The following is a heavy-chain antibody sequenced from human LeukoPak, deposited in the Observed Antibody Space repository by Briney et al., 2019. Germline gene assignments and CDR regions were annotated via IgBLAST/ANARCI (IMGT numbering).Heavy chain of an antibody. D-gene: IGHD3-16*01. CDR2: IKEDGGGK. CDR1: GFSFSSFW. J-gene: IGHJ6*02. CDR3: ARGGGLDV. V-gene: IGHV3-7*03. Sequence: PGGSLRLSCAASGFSFSSFWMTYFRQPPGKGLEWVANIKEDGGGKYYVDSVQGRFTISRDNAKNSLYLQMSNLRAEDTAVYFCARGGGLDVWGQGATVTVSS.